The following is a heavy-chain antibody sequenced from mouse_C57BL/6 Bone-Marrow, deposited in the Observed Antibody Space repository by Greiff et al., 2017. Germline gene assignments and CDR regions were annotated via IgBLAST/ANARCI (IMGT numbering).Heavy chain of an antibody. V-gene: IGHV1-82*01. J-gene: IGHJ3*01. CDR1: GYAFSSSW. CDR2: IYPGDGAT. CDR3: ARTDWFAY. Sequence: VQLQQSGPELVKPGASVKISCKASGYAFSSSWMNWVKQRPGKGLEWIGRIYPGDGATNYNGKFKGKATLTADKSSSTAYMQLSSLTSEDSAVYFCARTDWFAYWGQGTLVTVSA.